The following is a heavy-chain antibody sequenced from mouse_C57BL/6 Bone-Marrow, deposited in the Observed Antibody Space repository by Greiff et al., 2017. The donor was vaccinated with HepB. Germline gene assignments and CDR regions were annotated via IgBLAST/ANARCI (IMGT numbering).Heavy chain of an antibody. Sequence: VQLQQSGAELVRPGTSVKVSCKASGYAFTNYLIEWVKQRPRQGLEWIGVINPGSGGTNYNEKFKGKATLTADKSSSTAYMQLSSLTSEDSAVYFCARRERCNFLDYWGQGTTLTVSS. J-gene: IGHJ2*01. V-gene: IGHV1-54*01. D-gene: IGHD2-1*01. CDR2: INPGSGGT. CDR3: ARRERCNFLDY. CDR1: GYAFTNYL.